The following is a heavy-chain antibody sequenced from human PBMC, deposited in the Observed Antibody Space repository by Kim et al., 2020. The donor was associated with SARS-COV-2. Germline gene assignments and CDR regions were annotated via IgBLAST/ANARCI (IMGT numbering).Heavy chain of an antibody. CDR2: ISAYNGNT. CDR3: ARDFVGIAAAGDPPEFDY. V-gene: IGHV1-18*01. CDR1: GYTFTSYG. J-gene: IGHJ4*02. D-gene: IGHD6-13*01. Sequence: ASVKVSCKASGYTFTSYGISWVRQAPGQGLEWMGWISAYNGNTNYAQKLQGRVTMTTDTSTGTAYMELRSLRSDDTAVYYCARDFVGIAAAGDPPEFDYWGQGTLVTVSS.